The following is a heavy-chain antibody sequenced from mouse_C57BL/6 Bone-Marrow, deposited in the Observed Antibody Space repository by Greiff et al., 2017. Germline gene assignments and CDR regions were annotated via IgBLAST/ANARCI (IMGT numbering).Heavy chain of an antibody. D-gene: IGHD6-1*01. Sequence: QVQLKQPGAELVRPGTSVKLSCKASGYTFTSYWMHWVKQRPGQGLEWIGVIDPYDSCTNYNQKFKGKATLTVDTSSSTAYMQLSSLTSEDSAVXYCARATFAYWGQGTLVTVSA. J-gene: IGHJ3*01. V-gene: IGHV1-59*01. CDR3: ARATFAY. CDR2: IDPYDSCT. CDR1: GYTFTSYW.